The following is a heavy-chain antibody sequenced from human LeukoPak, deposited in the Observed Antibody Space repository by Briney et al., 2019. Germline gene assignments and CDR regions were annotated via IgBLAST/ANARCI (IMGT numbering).Heavy chain of an antibody. CDR3: ARQADDYVWGSYRYPYFDY. CDR1: GGSISSSSYY. CDR2: IYYSGST. J-gene: IGHJ4*02. Sequence: SETLSLTCTVSGGSISSSSYYWGWIRQPPGKGLEWIGSIYYSGSTYYNPSLKSRVTISVDTSKNQFSLKLSSVTAADTAVYYCARQADDYVWGSYRYPYFDYRGQGTLVTVSS. D-gene: IGHD3-16*02. V-gene: IGHV4-39*01.